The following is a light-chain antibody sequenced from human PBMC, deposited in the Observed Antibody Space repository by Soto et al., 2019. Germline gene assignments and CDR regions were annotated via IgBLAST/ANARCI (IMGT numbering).Light chain of an antibody. J-gene: IGKJ1*01. Sequence: DIQMTQSPSTLSASVGDRVTITCRASQSISSWLAWYQQKPGKAPNLLIYDASSLESGVPSRFSGSGSGTEFTLTISSLQPDDFATYYCQQYNSYLFGQGTKVDI. CDR2: DAS. CDR1: QSISSW. CDR3: QQYNSYL. V-gene: IGKV1-5*01.